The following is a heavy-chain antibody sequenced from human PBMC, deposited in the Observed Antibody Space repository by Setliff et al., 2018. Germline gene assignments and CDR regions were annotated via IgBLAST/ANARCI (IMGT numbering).Heavy chain of an antibody. J-gene: IGHJ4*02. CDR2: FDHSGTT. CDR3: RFWSGYLKNDF. V-gene: IGHV4-34*01. Sequence: SETLSLTCTVYGASFSNYYWSWVRQPPEERLEWIAEFDHSGTTKYNPSLMGRVTISVDTSKNQFSLRLSSVTAADTAVYYYRFWSGYLKNDFWGQGTLVTVSS. D-gene: IGHD3-3*01. CDR1: GASFSNYY.